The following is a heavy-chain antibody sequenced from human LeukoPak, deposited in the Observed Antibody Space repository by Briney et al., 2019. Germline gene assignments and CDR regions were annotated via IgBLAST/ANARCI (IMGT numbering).Heavy chain of an antibody. Sequence: ASVKVSCKASGYTFTGYYMHWVRQAPGQGLEWMGIINPSGGSTSYAQKFQGRVTMTRDMSTSTVYMELSSLRSEDTAVYYCASQSGGGYYYYYYMDVWGKGTTVTVSS. D-gene: IGHD2-15*01. CDR3: ASQSGGGYYYYYYMDV. CDR1: GYTFTGYY. J-gene: IGHJ6*03. CDR2: INPSGGST. V-gene: IGHV1-46*01.